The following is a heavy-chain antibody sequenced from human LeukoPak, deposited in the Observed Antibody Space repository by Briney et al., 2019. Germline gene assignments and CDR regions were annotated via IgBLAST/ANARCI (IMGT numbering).Heavy chain of an antibody. CDR3: ARGPGYYDILTGLGPSPFDY. J-gene: IGHJ4*02. V-gene: IGHV4-59*01. D-gene: IGHD3-9*01. CDR1: GGSISSYY. Sequence: SETLSLTCTVSGGSISSYYWSWIRQPPGKGLEWIGYIYYSGSTNYNPSLKSRVTISVDTSKNQFSLKLSSVTAADTAVYYCARGPGYYDILTGLGPSPFDYWGQGTPVTVSS. CDR2: IYYSGST.